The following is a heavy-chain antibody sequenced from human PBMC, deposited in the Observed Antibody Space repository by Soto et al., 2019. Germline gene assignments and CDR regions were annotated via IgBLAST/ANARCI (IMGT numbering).Heavy chain of an antibody. CDR1: GFTFSSYS. D-gene: IGHD3-10*01. Sequence: PGGSLRLSCAASGFTFSSYSMNWVRQAPGKGLEWVSYISSSSSTIYYADSVKGRFTISRDNAKNSLYLQMNSLRDEDTAVYYCARGPVYYYGSGNRGWFDPWGQGTLVTVSS. CDR3: ARGPVYYYGSGNRGWFDP. V-gene: IGHV3-48*02. CDR2: ISSSSSTI. J-gene: IGHJ5*02.